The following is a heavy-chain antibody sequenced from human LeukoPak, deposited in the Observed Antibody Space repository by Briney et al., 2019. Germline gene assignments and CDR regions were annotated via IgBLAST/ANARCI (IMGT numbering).Heavy chain of an antibody. Sequence: PSGTLSLTCTVSGGSISSYYWSWIRQPAGKGLEWIGRIYSSGSTNYSPSLKSGVTMSVDTSKNQFSLKLSSVAAADTAAYYCARESRRSYCNEYWGQGTLVTVSS. CDR3: ARESRRSYCNEY. D-gene: IGHD3-10*01. J-gene: IGHJ4*02. CDR1: GGSISSYY. V-gene: IGHV4-4*07. CDR2: IYSSGST.